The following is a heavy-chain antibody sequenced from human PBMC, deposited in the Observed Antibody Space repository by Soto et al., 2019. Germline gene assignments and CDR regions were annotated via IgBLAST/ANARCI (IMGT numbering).Heavy chain of an antibody. CDR2: IKQDGSEK. Sequence: EVQLVESGGGLVQPGGSLRLSCAASGFTFSSYWMSWVHQAPGKGLEWVANIKQDGSEKYYVDSVKGRFTISRDNAKNSLYLQMNSLRAEDTAVYYCAREGTVTTHPSGYWGQGTLVTVSS. J-gene: IGHJ4*02. CDR1: GFTFSSYW. CDR3: AREGTVTTHPSGY. V-gene: IGHV3-7*01. D-gene: IGHD4-17*01.